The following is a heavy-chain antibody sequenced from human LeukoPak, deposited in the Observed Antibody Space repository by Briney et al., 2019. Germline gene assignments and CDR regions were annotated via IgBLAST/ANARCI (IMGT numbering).Heavy chain of an antibody. J-gene: IGHJ4*02. CDR1: GFTFNRYR. Sequence: GRSLRLSCAASGFTFNRYRMHWVRQAPGKGLEWVAVVSYDGRYQFYADSVKGRFTVSRDNSKNTLFLQMNSLRAEDSALYYCAREVSEGFDFWGQGTLVTVSS. CDR2: VSYDGRYQ. D-gene: IGHD3-22*01. CDR3: AREVSEGFDF. V-gene: IGHV3-30*04.